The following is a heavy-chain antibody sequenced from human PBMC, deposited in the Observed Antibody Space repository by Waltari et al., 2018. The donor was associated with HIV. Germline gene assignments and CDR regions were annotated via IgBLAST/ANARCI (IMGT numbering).Heavy chain of an antibody. J-gene: IGHJ5*02. V-gene: IGHV3-21*01. CDR1: GFSFSSYS. CDR2: MSSSSNGI. CDR3: ARDGGSPPNRWFDP. D-gene: IGHD1-26*01. Sequence: EVHLVESGGGLVKRGGSLRLSCAASGFSFSSYSMNWVRQAPGKGLEWVSSMSSSSNGIYYADSVKGRFTISRDNAKNSLYLQMNSLRAEDTAVYYCARDGGSPPNRWFDPWGQGTLVTVSS.